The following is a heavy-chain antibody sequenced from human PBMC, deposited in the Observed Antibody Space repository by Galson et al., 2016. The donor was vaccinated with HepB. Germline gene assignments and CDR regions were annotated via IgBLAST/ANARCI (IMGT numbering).Heavy chain of an antibody. J-gene: IGHJ4*02. Sequence: SVKVSCKASGGSFSTFAISWVRQAPGQGLAWMGGLIPIFGTPKYAQNFQGRVSITADKSTSTAYMELSSLTSEDTAIYYCARVLRGVTIADYWGQGTLVTVSS. CDR3: ARVLRGVTIADY. CDR1: GGSFSTFA. V-gene: IGHV1-69*06. CDR2: LIPIFGTP. D-gene: IGHD3-10*01.